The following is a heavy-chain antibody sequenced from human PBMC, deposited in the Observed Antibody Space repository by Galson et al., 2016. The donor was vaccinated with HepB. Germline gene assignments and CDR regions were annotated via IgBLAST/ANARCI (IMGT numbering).Heavy chain of an antibody. D-gene: IGHD3-10*01. CDR1: GYTFTSYY. V-gene: IGHV1-46*01. Sequence: SCKASGYTFTSYYMHWVRQAPGQGLEWMGIINPSGGSTTYAQKFQGRVTMTSDTSTSTVYMELRSLRSDDTAVYYCARVASSITMVRGVISPGAYYGMDVWGQGTTVTVSS. J-gene: IGHJ6*02. CDR2: INPSGGST. CDR3: ARVASSITMVRGVISPGAYYGMDV.